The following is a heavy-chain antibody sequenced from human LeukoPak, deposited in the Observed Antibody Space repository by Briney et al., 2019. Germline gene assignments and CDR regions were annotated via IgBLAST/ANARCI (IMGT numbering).Heavy chain of an antibody. Sequence: GGSLRLSCAASGFTFSGYWMYWVRQAPGKGLVWVSLINSDGSSTNYADSVKGRFTISRGNAKNTLYLQVNSLRADDTAVYYCARHLGTSSDHWGQGTLVTVSS. J-gene: IGHJ4*02. V-gene: IGHV3-74*01. CDR3: ARHLGTSSDH. D-gene: IGHD7-27*01. CDR2: INSDGSST. CDR1: GFTFSGYW.